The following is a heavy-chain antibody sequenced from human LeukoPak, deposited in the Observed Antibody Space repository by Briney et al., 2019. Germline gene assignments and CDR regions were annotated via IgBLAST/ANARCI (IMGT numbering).Heavy chain of an antibody. V-gene: IGHV1-46*01. CDR2: INPSGGST. J-gene: IGHJ5*02. D-gene: IGHD2-15*01. CDR1: GYTFTSYY. CDR3: ARTVRAESGRAAQPRSNWFDP. Sequence: ASVKVSCKASGYTFTSYYMHWVRQAPGQGLEWMGIINPSGGSTSYAQKFQGRVTMTRDTSMSTVYMELSSLRSDDTAVYYCARTVRAESGRAAQPRSNWFDPWGQGTLVTVSS.